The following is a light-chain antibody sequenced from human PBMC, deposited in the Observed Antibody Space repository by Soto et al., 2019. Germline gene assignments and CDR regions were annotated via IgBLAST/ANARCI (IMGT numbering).Light chain of an antibody. V-gene: IGLV3-1*01. CDR1: KLGDKY. J-gene: IGLJ2*01. CDR3: QAWDSSTVV. CDR2: QDS. Sequence: SYELTQPPSVSVSPGQTASITCSGDKLGDKYACWYQQKPGQSPVLVIYQDSNRPSEIPERFSGSNSGNTATLTISGTQAVDEADYYCQAWDSSTVVFGGGTKLTVL.